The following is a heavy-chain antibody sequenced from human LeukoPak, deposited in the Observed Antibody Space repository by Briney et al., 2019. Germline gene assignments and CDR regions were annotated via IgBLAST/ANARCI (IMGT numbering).Heavy chain of an antibody. CDR3: AKDYCSSTSCYRARSWEVNKGYFDY. Sequence: HPGGSLRLSCAASGFTFSSYGMHWVRQAPGKGLEWVAFIRYDGSNKYYADSVKGRFTISRDNYKNTLYLQMNSLRAEDTAVYYCAKDYCSSTSCYRARSWEVNKGYFDYWGQGTLVTVSS. D-gene: IGHD2-2*01. CDR2: IRYDGSNK. J-gene: IGHJ4*02. V-gene: IGHV3-30*02. CDR1: GFTFSSYG.